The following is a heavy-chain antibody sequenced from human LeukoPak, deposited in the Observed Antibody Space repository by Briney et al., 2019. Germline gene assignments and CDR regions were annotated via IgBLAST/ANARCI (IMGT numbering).Heavy chain of an antibody. CDR2: IYSGGST. D-gene: IGHD2-15*01. CDR1: GFTVSSNY. J-gene: IGHJ4*02. CDR3: AKAPVTSCRGAYCYSFDS. Sequence: GGSLRLSCAASGFTVSSNYMSWVRQAPGKGLEWVSVIYSGGSTYYADSVKGRFTISRDNSKNTLYLQMNSLRAEDAAVYFCAKAPVTSCRGAYCYSFDSWGQGTLVTVSS. V-gene: IGHV3-53*01.